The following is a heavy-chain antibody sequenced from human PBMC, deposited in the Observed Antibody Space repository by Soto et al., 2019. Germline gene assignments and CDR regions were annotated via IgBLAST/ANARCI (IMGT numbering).Heavy chain of an antibody. CDR2: INSDGSST. V-gene: IGHV3-74*01. J-gene: IGHJ6*02. CDR3: ARGLKNYYGTDI. CDR1: GFTFTSYW. Sequence: GGSLRLSCAASGFTFTSYWMHWVRQAPGKGLVWVSRINSDGSSTSYADSVKGRFTISRDNAKNTLYLQMDSLRAEDTAVFYCARGLKNYYGTDIWGQGTTVTV.